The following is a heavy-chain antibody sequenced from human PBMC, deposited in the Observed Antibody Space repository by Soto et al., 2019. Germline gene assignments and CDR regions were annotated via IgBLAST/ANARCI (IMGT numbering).Heavy chain of an antibody. J-gene: IGHJ6*02. Sequence: SETLSLTCIVSGGSTSHYFWSWIRQLPGKGLEYIGYIYYSGSTIYHPSLKSRVSISIDTSKNQFFLNLRSVTAADTAVYYCARVKGSSLFYHSGLDVWGQGTTVTVSS. CDR3: ARVKGSSLFYHSGLDV. CDR2: IYYSGST. V-gene: IGHV4-59*01. D-gene: IGHD6-6*01. CDR1: GGSTSHYF.